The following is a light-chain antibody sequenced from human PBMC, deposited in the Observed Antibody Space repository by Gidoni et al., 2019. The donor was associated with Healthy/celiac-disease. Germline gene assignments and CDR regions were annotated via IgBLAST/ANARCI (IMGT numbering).Light chain of an antibody. CDR2: DAS. CDR1: QDISNY. CDR3: QQYDNLPLT. J-gene: IGKJ3*01. Sequence: DIQMTQSPSSLSASVGDRVTITCQASQDISNYLNWYQRKPGKAPTRLIYDASNLETGVPSRFSGSGSGTDFTFTISSLQPEDIATYYCQQYDNLPLTFGPETKVEIK. V-gene: IGKV1-33*01.